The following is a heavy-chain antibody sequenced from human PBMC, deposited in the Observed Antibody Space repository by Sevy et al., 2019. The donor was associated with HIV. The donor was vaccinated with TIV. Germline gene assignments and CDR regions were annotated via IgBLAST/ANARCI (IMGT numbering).Heavy chain of an antibody. CDR2: ISAYNGNT. D-gene: IGHD3-10*01. CDR1: GYTFTSYG. J-gene: IGHJ3*02. V-gene: IGHV1-18*01. CDR3: ARDRLLWFGELLGKDAFDI. Sequence: ASVKVSCKASGYTFTSYGISWVRQAPGQGLEWMGWISAYNGNTNYAQKLQGRVTMTTDTSTSTVYMELRSLRSDDTAVYYCARDRLLWFGELLGKDAFDIWGQGTMVTV.